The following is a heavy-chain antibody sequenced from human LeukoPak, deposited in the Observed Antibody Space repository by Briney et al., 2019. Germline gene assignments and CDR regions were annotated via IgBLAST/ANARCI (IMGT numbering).Heavy chain of an antibody. CDR3: ARVRSWFDP. Sequence: PSETLSLTCTVSGGTISSYYWSWIRQAPGKGLEWIGYIYYSGSTNYNPSLKSRVTISVDTSKNQFSLKLSSVTAADTAVYYCARVRSWFDPWGQGTLVTVSS. CDR1: GGTISSYY. CDR2: IYYSGST. V-gene: IGHV4-59*13. J-gene: IGHJ5*02.